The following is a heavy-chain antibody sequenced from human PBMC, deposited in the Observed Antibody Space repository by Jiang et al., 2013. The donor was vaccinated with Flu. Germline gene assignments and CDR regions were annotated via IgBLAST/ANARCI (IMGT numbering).Heavy chain of an antibody. CDR2: STLTVVT. J-gene: IGHJ3*02. D-gene: IGHD4-17*01. V-gene: IGHV1-2*02. Sequence: TGYYIHWVASGPSDKGLSGWDGSTLTVVTQTNAQKFQGRVTMTRDTSISTAYMELSRLRSDDTAVFYCATDQRLDTVTAFDIWGQGTMVTVSS. CDR1: TGYY. CDR3: ATDQRLDTVTAFDI.